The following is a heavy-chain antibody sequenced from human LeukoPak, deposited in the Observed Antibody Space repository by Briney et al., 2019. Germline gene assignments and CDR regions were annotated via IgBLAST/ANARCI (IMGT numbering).Heavy chain of an antibody. CDR2: IRFNGTKQ. CDR3: SNLRLGSPKGVRLDD. D-gene: IGHD3-16*01. J-gene: IGHJ4*01. CDR1: GFAFSTYG. Sequence: GGSLRLSCAASGFAFSTYGIHWVRQAPGKGLEWVSFIRFNGTKQYYSDSVKGRFTISRDNSKYTVYLQMNSLTTEDTAVYYCSNLRLGSPKGVRLDDWGHGTLVTVSS. V-gene: IGHV3-30*02.